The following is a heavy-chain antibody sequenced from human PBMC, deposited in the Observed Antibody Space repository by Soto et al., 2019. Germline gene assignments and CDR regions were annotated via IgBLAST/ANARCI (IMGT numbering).Heavy chain of an antibody. D-gene: IGHD3-10*01. V-gene: IGHV3-21*01. CDR2: ISSSSSYI. Sequence: PGGSLRLSCAASGFTFSSYSMNWVRQAPGKGLEWVSSISSSSSYIYYADSVKGRFTISRDNAKNSLYLQMNSLRAEDTAVYYCARDLGLRGFGMDVWGQGTTVTVSS. J-gene: IGHJ6*02. CDR3: ARDLGLRGFGMDV. CDR1: GFTFSSYS.